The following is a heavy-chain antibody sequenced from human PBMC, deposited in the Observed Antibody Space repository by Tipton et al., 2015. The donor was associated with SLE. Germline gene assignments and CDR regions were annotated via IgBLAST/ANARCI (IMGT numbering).Heavy chain of an antibody. J-gene: IGHJ6*03. CDR3: ARGDSNSNYYYYYMDV. CDR2: IYYSGST. V-gene: IGHV4-31*03. CDR1: GGSISSSSYY. D-gene: IGHD1-1*01. Sequence: TLSLTCTVSGGSISSSSYYWGWIRQPPGKGLEWIGYIYYSGSTYYNPSLKSRVTISVDTSKNQFSLKLSSVTAADTAVYYCARGDSNSNYYYYYMDVWGKGTTVTVSS.